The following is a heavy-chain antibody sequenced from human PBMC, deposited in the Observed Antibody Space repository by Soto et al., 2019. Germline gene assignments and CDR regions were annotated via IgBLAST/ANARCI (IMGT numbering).Heavy chain of an antibody. CDR3: ARDGTGGYSSGILGYAYGKDV. J-gene: IGHJ6*02. CDR1: GYTFTGYY. Sequence: GASVKVSCKASGYTFTGYYMHWVRQAPGQGLEWMGWINPNSGGTNYAQKFQGWVTMTRDTSISTAYMELSRLRSDDTAVYYCARDGTGGYSSGILGYAYGKDVWGQGTPVTVSS. CDR2: INPNSGGT. D-gene: IGHD5-18*01. V-gene: IGHV1-2*04.